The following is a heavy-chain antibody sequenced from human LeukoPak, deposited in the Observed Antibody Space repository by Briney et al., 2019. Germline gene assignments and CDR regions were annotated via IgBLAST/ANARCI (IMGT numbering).Heavy chain of an antibody. Sequence: GGSLRLSCAASGFTFSSYSMNWVRQAPGEGLEWVSHISSSSSTIYYADSVKGRFTISRDNAKNSLYLQMNSLRDEDTAVYYCARYYYDNSGYYFSLGYWGQGTLVTVSS. D-gene: IGHD3-22*01. CDR3: ARYYYDNSGYYFSLGY. V-gene: IGHV3-48*02. J-gene: IGHJ4*02. CDR2: ISSSSSTI. CDR1: GFTFSSYS.